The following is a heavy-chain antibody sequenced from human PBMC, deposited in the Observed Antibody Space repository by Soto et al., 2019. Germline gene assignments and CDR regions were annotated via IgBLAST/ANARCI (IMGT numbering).Heavy chain of an antibody. CDR2: MNPNSGNT. D-gene: IGHD1-1*01. J-gene: IGHJ4*02. CDR1: GYTFTSYD. V-gene: IGHV1-8*01. Sequence: QVQLVQSGAEVKKPGASVKVSCKASGYTFTSYDINWVRQATGQGLEGMGWMNPNSGNTGYAQKFQGRVTMTRDTSINTADMEVSSLRTEDTAVEYCARGVGGTADQPIDFWGQGTLVTVSS. CDR3: ARGVGGTADQPIDF.